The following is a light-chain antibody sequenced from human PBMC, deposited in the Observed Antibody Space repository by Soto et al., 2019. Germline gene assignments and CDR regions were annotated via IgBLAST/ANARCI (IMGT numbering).Light chain of an antibody. CDR2: DDN. Sequence: QSVMTQPPSVSAAPGPKVTISCSGSSSNIGGNSVSWYQQLPGTAPKLLMYDDNKRPSGIPDRFSGYKSGTSATLGITGFQTWDEADYYCGSWDSSLSAYVFGTGTKLTVL. J-gene: IGLJ1*01. V-gene: IGLV1-51*01. CDR3: GSWDSSLSAYV. CDR1: SSNIGGNS.